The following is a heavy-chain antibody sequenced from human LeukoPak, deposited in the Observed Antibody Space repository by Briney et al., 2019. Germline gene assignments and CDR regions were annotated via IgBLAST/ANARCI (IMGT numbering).Heavy chain of an antibody. Sequence: GGSFRLSCAASGFTFSNAWMSWVRQAPGKWLEWVGRIKSKTDGGTTDYAAPVKGRFTISRDDSKNTLYLQMNSLKTEDTAVYYCTTYGYIVVVTYYFDYWGQGTLVTVSS. D-gene: IGHD3-22*01. J-gene: IGHJ4*02. CDR2: IKSKTDGGTT. V-gene: IGHV3-15*01. CDR1: GFTFSNAW. CDR3: TTYGYIVVVTYYFDY.